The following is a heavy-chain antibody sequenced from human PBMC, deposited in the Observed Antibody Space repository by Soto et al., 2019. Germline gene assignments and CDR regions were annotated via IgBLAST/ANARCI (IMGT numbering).Heavy chain of an antibody. J-gene: IGHJ4*01. CDR1: GFTFKNYA. CDR3: AKDQGKGRLYFDS. V-gene: IGHV3-23*01. Sequence: PGGSLRLSCTASGFTFKNYAMSWVRQAPGKGLQWVSAISGSGDTTYYADSVKGRFTLSRDNFQNTLYLQMNSLTTDDTAVYFCAKDQGKGRLYFDSWG. CDR2: ISGSGDTT.